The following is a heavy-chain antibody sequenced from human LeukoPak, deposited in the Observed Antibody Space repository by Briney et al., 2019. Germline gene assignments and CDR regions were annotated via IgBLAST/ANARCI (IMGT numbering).Heavy chain of an antibody. CDR3: ARGTGYYDSSGYYRADAFDI. Sequence: GESLRLSCAASGFTFSRYWIHWVRQAPGKGLEWVSRINPDGSTTTYADSVKGRFTISRDNVKNTVYLQMNSLRVEDTAAYYCARGTGYYDSSGYYRADAFDIWGQGTMVTVSS. CDR2: INPDGSTT. V-gene: IGHV3-74*01. D-gene: IGHD3-22*01. J-gene: IGHJ3*02. CDR1: GFTFSRYW.